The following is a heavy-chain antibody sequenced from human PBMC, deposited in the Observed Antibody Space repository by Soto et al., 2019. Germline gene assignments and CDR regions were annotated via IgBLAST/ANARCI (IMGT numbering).Heavy chain of an antibody. CDR3: AKGPDGSGYYHNWFDS. CDR1: GFSFSDYA. Sequence: EVPLLESGGALVQPGGSLTLSCAASGFSFSDYAMSWVRQAPGKGPEWVSSISRTGDSAYYADSVKGRFAISRDRSKNRLSLKMNSLRVEDTAVYYCAKGPDGSGYYHNWFDSWGQGTLITISS. V-gene: IGHV3-23*01. D-gene: IGHD3-22*01. J-gene: IGHJ5*01. CDR2: ISRTGDSA.